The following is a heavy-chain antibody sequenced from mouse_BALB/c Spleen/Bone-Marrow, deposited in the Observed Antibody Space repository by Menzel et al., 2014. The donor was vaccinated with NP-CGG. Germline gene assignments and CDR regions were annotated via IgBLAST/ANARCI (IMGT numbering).Heavy chain of an antibody. Sequence: EVKVEESGGGLVQPGGSLKLSCAASGFDFSRYWMSWVRQAPGKGLEWIGEINPDSSTINYTPSLRDKFIISRDNAKNTLYLQMSKVRSEDTALYYCASLYYYGYFDVWGAGTTVTVSS. CDR1: GFDFSRYW. V-gene: IGHV4-1*02. J-gene: IGHJ1*01. CDR2: INPDSSTI. D-gene: IGHD1-1*01. CDR3: ASLYYYGYFDV.